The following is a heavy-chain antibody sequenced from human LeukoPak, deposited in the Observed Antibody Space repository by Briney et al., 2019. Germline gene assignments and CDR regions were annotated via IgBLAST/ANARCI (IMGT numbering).Heavy chain of an antibody. D-gene: IGHD4-17*01. V-gene: IGHV3-21*01. CDR3: AKDLVDYGDYFYGHALGY. J-gene: IGHJ4*02. CDR2: ISASTTYI. Sequence: KPGGSLRLSCAASGFTFSNFNLNWVRQAPGKGLEWVSSISASTTYIYYADSVKGRFTISRDNSKNTLYLQMNSLRAEDTAVYYCAKDLVDYGDYFYGHALGYWGQGTLVTVSS. CDR1: GFTFSNFN.